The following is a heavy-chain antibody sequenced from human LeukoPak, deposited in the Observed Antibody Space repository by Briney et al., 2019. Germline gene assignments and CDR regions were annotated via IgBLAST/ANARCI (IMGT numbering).Heavy chain of an antibody. CDR1: GYTFTSYG. Sequence: ASVKVSCKASGYTFTSYGISWVRQAPGQGLEWMGWISGYNGNTNYAQKLQGRVTMTTDTSTSTAYMELRSLRSDDTAVYYCARSQYYDILTGYKVAFDIWGQGTMVTVSS. CDR2: ISGYNGNT. J-gene: IGHJ3*02. CDR3: ARSQYYDILTGYKVAFDI. V-gene: IGHV1-18*01. D-gene: IGHD3-9*01.